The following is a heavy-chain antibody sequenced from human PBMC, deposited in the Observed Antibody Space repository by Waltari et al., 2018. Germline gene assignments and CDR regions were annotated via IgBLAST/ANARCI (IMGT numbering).Heavy chain of an antibody. CDR1: GFTFNTYW. Sequence: EVQLVESGGDLVQPGGSLRLSCAGSGFTFNTYWMHWVRQVPGKGLVWVSRINPHGTSTNYADSVKGRFTISRDNAKNTLYLQMNSLRAEDTAVYYCARGHYDSSGYYLSYYYGLDVWGQGTTVTVSS. D-gene: IGHD3-22*01. CDR2: INPHGTST. J-gene: IGHJ6*02. V-gene: IGHV3-74*02. CDR3: ARGHYDSSGYYLSYYYGLDV.